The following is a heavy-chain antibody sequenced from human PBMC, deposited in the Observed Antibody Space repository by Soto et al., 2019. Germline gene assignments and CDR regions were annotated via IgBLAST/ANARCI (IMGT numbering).Heavy chain of an antibody. V-gene: IGHV4-31*03. Sequence: SETLSLTCTVSGGSISSGGYYWSWIRQHLGKGLEWIGYIYYNGDTYYNPSLKSRVSISIDTSKNQFSLRLTSVTAADTAVYYCARSHRDNWGSPDYFDYWGQGTLVTVSS. D-gene: IGHD7-27*01. CDR2: IYYNGDT. J-gene: IGHJ4*02. CDR1: GGSISSGGYY. CDR3: ARSHRDNWGSPDYFDY.